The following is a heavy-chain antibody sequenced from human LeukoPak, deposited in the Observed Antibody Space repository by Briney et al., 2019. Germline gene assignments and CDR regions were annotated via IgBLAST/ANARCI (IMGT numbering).Heavy chain of an antibody. J-gene: IGHJ4*02. CDR3: ARVAKALERYYYDSSGYYYQGPNFDY. Sequence: KASEXXXXXXAXXGGSFSXXXWSWVRQPPGKXLXWXGEXNHSXSTNYNPSLKSRVNISVDTSKNQFSLKLRYVTAADTAVYYCARVAKALERYYYDSSGYYYQGPNFDYWGQGTLVTVSS. CDR1: GGSFSXXX. V-gene: IGHV4-34*01. CDR2: XNHSXST. D-gene: IGHD3-22*01.